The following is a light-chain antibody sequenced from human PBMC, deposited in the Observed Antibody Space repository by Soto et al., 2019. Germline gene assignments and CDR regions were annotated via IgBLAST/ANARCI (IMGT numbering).Light chain of an antibody. CDR3: QQYNTWPRT. V-gene: IGKV3-15*01. CDR1: QSVSSS. CDR2: GAT. Sequence: EIVLTQAPYTLSLSPGESSTLSCMASQSVSSSLIGWYQKRRGQPTRLIIDGATTKASGLPARFSGSASGKEFPITISRQPSEDLAVYYCQQYNTWPRTFGQGTKVDIK. J-gene: IGKJ1*01.